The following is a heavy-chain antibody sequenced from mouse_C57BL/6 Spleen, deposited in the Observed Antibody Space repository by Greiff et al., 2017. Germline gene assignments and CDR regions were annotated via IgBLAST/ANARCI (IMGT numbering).Heavy chain of an antibody. CDR3: ARYLDY. Sequence: EVKLMESGGGLVQPGGSLSLSCAASGFTFTDYYMSWVRQPPGKALEWLGFIRNKANGYTTEYSASVKGRFTISRDNSQSILYLQMNALSAEDSATYYCARYLDYWGQGTSVTVSS. CDR2: IRNKANGYTT. V-gene: IGHV7-3*01. CDR1: GFTFTDYY. J-gene: IGHJ4*01.